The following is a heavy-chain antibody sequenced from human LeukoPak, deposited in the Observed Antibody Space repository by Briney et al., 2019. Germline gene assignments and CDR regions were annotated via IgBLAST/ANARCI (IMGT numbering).Heavy chain of an antibody. CDR2: ISGYNGNT. D-gene: IGHD2-21*01. J-gene: IGHJ3*02. CDR1: GFTFALYG. Sequence: ASVKVSCKSSGFTFALYGVSWVRQAPGQGLEWMGWISGYNGNTKYAENLQGRLTMTIDSATSTAYMELRSLRSDDTAVFYCARDRSMWALDIWGQGTMVTVTS. CDR3: ARDRSMWALDI. V-gene: IGHV1-18*01.